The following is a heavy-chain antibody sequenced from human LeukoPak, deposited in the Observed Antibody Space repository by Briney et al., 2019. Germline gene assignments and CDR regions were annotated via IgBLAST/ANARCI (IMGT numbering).Heavy chain of an antibody. CDR1: GFTFNSYA. CDR2: ISGSGGTT. J-gene: IGHJ4*02. V-gene: IGHV3-23*01. CDR3: ATRIIDSSGWSRRDY. Sequence: GGSLRLSCAASGFTFNSYAMTWVRQAPGKGLEWLSAISGSGGTTYYADSVKGRFTISKDNSKSTLYLQMNSLRAEDTAVYYCATRIIDSSGWSRRDYWGQGTLVTVSS. D-gene: IGHD6-19*01.